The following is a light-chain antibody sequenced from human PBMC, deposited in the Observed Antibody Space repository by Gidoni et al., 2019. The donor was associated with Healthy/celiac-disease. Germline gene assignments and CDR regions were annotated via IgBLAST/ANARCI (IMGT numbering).Light chain of an antibody. V-gene: IGLV6-57*03. CDR1: SGSIASNY. CDR2: EDN. J-gene: IGLJ2*01. CDR3: QSYDSSNMV. Sequence: FMLPQPHSVSESPGKTVTISCTRSSGSIASNYVQWYQQRPGSAPTTVIYEDNQRPSGVPDRFSGSIDSSSNSASLTISGLKTEDEADYYCQSYDSSNMVFGGGTKLTVL.